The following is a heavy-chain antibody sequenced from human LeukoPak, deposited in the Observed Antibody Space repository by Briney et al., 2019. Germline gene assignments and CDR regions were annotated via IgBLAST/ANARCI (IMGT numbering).Heavy chain of an antibody. Sequence: GSLRLSCVASGFTFSDYWMTWVRQAPGKGLECVANIKQDGSEKFYVDSVKGRFTISRDNAKNSLYLQMNSLRAEDTAVYYCARAYCSSTRCSYYFDSWGQGTLVTVSS. J-gene: IGHJ4*02. CDR3: ARAYCSSTRCSYYFDS. CDR1: GFTFSDYW. CDR2: IKQDGSEK. D-gene: IGHD2-2*01. V-gene: IGHV3-7*01.